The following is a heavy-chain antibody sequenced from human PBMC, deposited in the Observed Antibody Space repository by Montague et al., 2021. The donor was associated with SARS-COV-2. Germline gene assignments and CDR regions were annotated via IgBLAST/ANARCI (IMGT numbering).Heavy chain of an antibody. CDR2: IYYSGST. D-gene: IGHD6-13*01. Sequence: TLSLTCTVSGGSISSGGYYWSWIRQHPGKGLEWIGYIYYSGSTYYNPSLKSRVTISVDTSKNQFSLKLSSVTAADTAVYYCARDGGWYSRSWFDSWGQGTLVTVSS. J-gene: IGHJ5*01. CDR1: GGSISSGGYY. CDR3: ARDGGWYSRSWFDS. V-gene: IGHV4-31*03.